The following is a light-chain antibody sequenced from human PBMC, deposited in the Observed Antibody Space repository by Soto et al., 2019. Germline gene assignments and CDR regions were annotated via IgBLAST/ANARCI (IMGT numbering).Light chain of an antibody. J-gene: IGLJ1*01. CDR2: DVS. Sequence: QSVLTQPASVSGSPGQSITISCTGSSGDIGGYNYVSWYQQHPGKAPKLMIYDVSNRPSGVSNRFSGSKTGNTASLIISGLQAEDEADYYCSSYTSSSSYVFGSGTKV. CDR1: SGDIGGYNY. CDR3: SSYTSSSSYV. V-gene: IGLV2-14*01.